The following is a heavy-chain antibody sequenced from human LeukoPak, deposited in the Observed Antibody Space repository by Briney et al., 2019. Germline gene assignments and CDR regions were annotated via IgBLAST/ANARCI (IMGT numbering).Heavy chain of an antibody. CDR1: GFTLTGYG. CDR3: ARDNGAARYNYRMDV. J-gene: IGHJ6*02. Sequence: GGSLRLSCEASGFTLTGYGMHWVRQAPGKGLGWVAIVWYDGSNKYYADSVRGRFTISRDNSKNTLHLHMNSLRAEDTAVYWCARDNGAARYNYRMDVWGQGTTVTVSS. D-gene: IGHD1-14*01. CDR2: VWYDGSNK. V-gene: IGHV3-33*01.